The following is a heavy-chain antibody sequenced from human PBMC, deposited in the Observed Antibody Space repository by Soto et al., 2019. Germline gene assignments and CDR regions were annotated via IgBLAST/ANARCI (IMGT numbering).Heavy chain of an antibody. Sequence: PGGSLRLSCVTSGFTFSRNTMNWVRQAPGKGLEWVASITSSGSYVYYADSVKGRFSASRDNAKNSLSLQMDSLRPDDTAIYFCVKDEGIEATDVWGQGTTVTVSS. CDR1: GFTFSRNT. J-gene: IGHJ6*02. CDR2: ITSSGSYV. D-gene: IGHD3-3*02. CDR3: VKDEGIEATDV. V-gene: IGHV3-21*01.